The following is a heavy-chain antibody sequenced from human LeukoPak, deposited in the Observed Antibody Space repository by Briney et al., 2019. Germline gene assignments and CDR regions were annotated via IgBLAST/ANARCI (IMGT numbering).Heavy chain of an antibody. CDR2: IYPGDSDT. CDR1: GYSFTSYW. Sequence: GESLKISCKGSGYSFTSYWIGWVRQMPGKGLEWMGIIYPGDSDTRYSPSFQGQVTISADKSISTAYLQWSSLKASDTAMYYCARLALEWELLCNWFDPWGQGTLVTVSS. D-gene: IGHD1-26*01. V-gene: IGHV5-51*01. J-gene: IGHJ5*02. CDR3: ARLALEWELLCNWFDP.